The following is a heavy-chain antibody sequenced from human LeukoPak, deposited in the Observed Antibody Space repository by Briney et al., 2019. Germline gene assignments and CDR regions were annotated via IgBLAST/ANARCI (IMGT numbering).Heavy chain of an antibody. CDR2: LYYSGST. J-gene: IGHJ5*02. CDR1: GGSISTSTFF. V-gene: IGHV4-39*01. CDR3: ARQGRYCSSTSRFDP. D-gene: IGHD2-2*01. Sequence: SETLSLTCTVSGGSISTSTFFWAWIRQPPGKGLEWIGGLYYSGSTYYNPSLNSRVTMSVDTSKNQLSLKLTSVTAADTAVYYCARQGRYCSSTSRFDPWGQGILVTVSS.